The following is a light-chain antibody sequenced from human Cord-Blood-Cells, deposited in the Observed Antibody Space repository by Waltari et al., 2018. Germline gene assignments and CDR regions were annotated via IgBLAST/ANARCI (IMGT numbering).Light chain of an antibody. CDR3: QQYGSSLYT. J-gene: IGKJ2*01. Sequence: EIVLTQSPRTLSLSPGESATLSCRASQSVSSSYLAWYQQKPGQAPRLLIYGASSRATGIPDRFSGSGSGTDFTLTISRLEPEDFAVYYCQQYGSSLYTFGQGTKLEIK. CDR2: GAS. CDR1: QSVSSSY. V-gene: IGKV3-20*01.